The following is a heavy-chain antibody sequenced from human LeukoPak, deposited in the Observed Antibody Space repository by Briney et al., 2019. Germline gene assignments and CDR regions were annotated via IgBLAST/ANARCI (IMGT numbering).Heavy chain of an antibody. CDR3: AKDHYWSIDY. Sequence: QPGRSLRLSCAASGFAFDEHAMHWVRQAPGKGLEWVSGISWNSGSIDYADSVKGRFAVSRDNAKNTLYLQMNSLRAEDTGVYYCAKDHYWSIDYWGRGTLVTVSS. CDR2: ISWNSGSI. D-gene: IGHD3-3*01. CDR1: GFAFDEHA. J-gene: IGHJ4*02. V-gene: IGHV3-9*01.